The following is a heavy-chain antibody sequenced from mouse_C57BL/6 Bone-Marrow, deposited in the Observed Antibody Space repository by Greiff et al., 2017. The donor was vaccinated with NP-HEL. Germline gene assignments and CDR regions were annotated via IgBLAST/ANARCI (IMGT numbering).Heavy chain of an antibody. V-gene: IGHV5-16*01. Sequence: LVESEGGLVQPGSSMKLSCTASGFTFSDYYMAWVRQVPEKGLEWVANINYDGSSTYYLDSLKSRFIISRDNAKNILYLQMSSLKSEDTATYYCARDEGSSYDYWGQGTTLTVSS. CDR1: GFTFSDYY. D-gene: IGHD1-1*01. CDR2: INYDGSST. J-gene: IGHJ2*01. CDR3: ARDEGSSYDY.